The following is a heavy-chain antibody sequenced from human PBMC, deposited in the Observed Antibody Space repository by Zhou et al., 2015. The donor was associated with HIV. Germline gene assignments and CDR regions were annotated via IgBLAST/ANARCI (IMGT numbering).Heavy chain of an antibody. Sequence: QVQLVQSGAEVKKPGASVKVSCKASGYSFTAYYIHWLRQAPGQRLEWMGWVNPETGATLYEQKFQGRVTFTADRSTSTAYMDLRSLKFEDTAMYYCARDRGEATRPDWRYFDLWGRGTLVTVSS. V-gene: IGHV1-2*02. D-gene: IGHD6-6*01. CDR1: GYSFTAYY. J-gene: IGHJ2*01. CDR2: VNPETGAT. CDR3: ARDRGEATRPDWRYFDL.